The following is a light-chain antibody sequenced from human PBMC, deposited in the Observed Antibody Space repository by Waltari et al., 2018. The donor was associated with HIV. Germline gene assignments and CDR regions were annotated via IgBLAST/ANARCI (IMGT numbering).Light chain of an antibody. CDR1: PGLLHSNGYHY. J-gene: IGKJ2*01. CDR3: MQSLQTPYT. CDR2: LGS. V-gene: IGKV2-28*01. Sequence: DIVMTQFPLSLPVTPGEPSSISCRSSPGLLHSNGYHYLDWYLQKPGQSPQLLIYLGSNRASGVPDRFSGSGSGTDFTLKISRVDAEDVGVYYCMQSLQTPYTFGQGPSWRSN.